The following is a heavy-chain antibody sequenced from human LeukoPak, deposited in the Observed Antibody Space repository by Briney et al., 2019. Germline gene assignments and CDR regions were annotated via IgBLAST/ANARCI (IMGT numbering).Heavy chain of an antibody. CDR3: ARAYYYGSGSYYFDY. D-gene: IGHD3-10*01. J-gene: IGHJ4*02. CDR2: INAGNGNT. V-gene: IGHV1-3*01. CDR1: GYTFTSYA. Sequence: GASVKVSCKASGYTFTSYAMHWVRQAPGQRLEWMGWINAGNGNTKYSQKFQGRVTITRDTSASIAYMELSSLRSEDTAVYYCARAYYYGSGSYYFDYWGQGALVTVSS.